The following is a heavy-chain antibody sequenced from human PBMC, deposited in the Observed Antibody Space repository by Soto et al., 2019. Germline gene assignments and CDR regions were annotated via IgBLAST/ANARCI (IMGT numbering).Heavy chain of an antibody. CDR1: GGSISSGDYY. V-gene: IGHV4-30-4*01. Sequence: QVQLQESGPGLVKPSQTLSLTCTVSGGSISSGDYYWSWIRQPPGKGLECIGYIDYRGSTYYNPSLKSRVNISVDTSKTQFSLNLNSVTAADTAVYFCARGGQCSGGSCYRNWFDPWGQGTPVTVSS. D-gene: IGHD2-15*01. J-gene: IGHJ5*02. CDR3: ARGGQCSGGSCYRNWFDP. CDR2: IDYRGST.